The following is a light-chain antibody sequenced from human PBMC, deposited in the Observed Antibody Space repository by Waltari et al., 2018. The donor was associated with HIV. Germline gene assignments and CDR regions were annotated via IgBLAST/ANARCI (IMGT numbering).Light chain of an antibody. Sequence: QSALTQPASVSGSPGPAITISCTGSRRDVVSYDYISWYQQHPGTAPKLIISDVTERPSGISNRFSGSKSGTTASLTISGLQAEDEAEYFCCSFAGSNFVFGSGTKVTVL. CDR2: DVT. V-gene: IGLV2-23*02. CDR3: CSFAGSNFV. J-gene: IGLJ1*01. CDR1: RRDVVSYDY.